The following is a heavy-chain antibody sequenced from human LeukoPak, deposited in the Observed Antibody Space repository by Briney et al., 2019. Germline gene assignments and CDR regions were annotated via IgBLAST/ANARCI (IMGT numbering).Heavy chain of an antibody. D-gene: IGHD4-17*01. CDR3: ARDTPGNDYDDEGYP. CDR2: IYYSGST. CDR1: GGSVSSGSYY. V-gene: IGHV4-61*01. J-gene: IGHJ5*02. Sequence: SETLSLTCTVSGGSVSSGSYYWSWIRQPPGKGLEWIGYIYYSGSTNYNPSLKSRVTISVDTSKNQFSLKLSSVTAADTAVYYCARDTPGNDYDDEGYPWGQGTLVTVSS.